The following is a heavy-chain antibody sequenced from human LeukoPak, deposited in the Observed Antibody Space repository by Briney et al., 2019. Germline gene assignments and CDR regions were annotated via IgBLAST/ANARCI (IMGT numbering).Heavy chain of an antibody. V-gene: IGHV3-21*01. D-gene: IGHD3-22*01. J-gene: IGHJ3*02. Sequence: GGSLRLSCAASGFTFSSYTMNWVRQAPGKGLEWVSSISSSSYIYYADSVKGRFTISRDNAKNSLYLQMNSLRAEDTAVYYCARVYDSRTFDIWGQGTMVTVSS. CDR3: ARVYDSRTFDI. CDR2: ISSSSYI. CDR1: GFTFSSYT.